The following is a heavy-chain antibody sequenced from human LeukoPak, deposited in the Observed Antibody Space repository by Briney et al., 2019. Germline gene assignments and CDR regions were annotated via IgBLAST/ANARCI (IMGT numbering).Heavy chain of an antibody. CDR3: ARARRDAYNNDVWSKSPSYCFDY. CDR1: GASISNEF. D-gene: IGHD5-24*01. J-gene: IGHJ4*02. CDR2: TSYSGSI. V-gene: IGHV4-59*08. Sequence: SETLSLTCTVSGASISNEFWSWIRQPPGKGLEYIGYTSYSGSINYKPSLESRVNISVDTSKNQISLNLKFVTAADTAVYYCARARRDAYNNDVWSKSPSYCFDYWGQGTLVTVSS.